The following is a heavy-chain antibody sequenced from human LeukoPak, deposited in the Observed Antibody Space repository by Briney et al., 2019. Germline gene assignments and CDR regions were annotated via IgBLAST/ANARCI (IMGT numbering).Heavy chain of an antibody. CDR3: ARRLYIAAAGYNWFDP. V-gene: IGHV5-51*01. Sequence: GESLKISCKGSGYSFTSYWIGWVRQMPGKGLEWMGIIYPGDSDTRYSPSFQGQVTISADKSISTAYLQWSSLKASDTAMYYCARRLYIAAAGYNWFDPWGQGTLVTVSS. D-gene: IGHD6-13*01. J-gene: IGHJ5*02. CDR2: IYPGDSDT. CDR1: GYSFTSYW.